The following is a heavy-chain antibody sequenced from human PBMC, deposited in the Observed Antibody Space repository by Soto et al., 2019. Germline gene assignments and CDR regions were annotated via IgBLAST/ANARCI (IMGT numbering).Heavy chain of an antibody. J-gene: IGHJ4*02. CDR3: ARVDSGYDYYY. D-gene: IGHD5-12*01. V-gene: IGHV1-18*01. CDR1: GYTFTSYG. CDR2: IGAYNGNT. Sequence: ASVKVSCKGSGYTFTSYGISWVRQAPGQGLEWMGWIGAYNGNTNYAQKLQGRVTMTTDTSTSTAYMELSSLRSEDTAVYYCARVDSGYDYYYWGQGTLVTVSS.